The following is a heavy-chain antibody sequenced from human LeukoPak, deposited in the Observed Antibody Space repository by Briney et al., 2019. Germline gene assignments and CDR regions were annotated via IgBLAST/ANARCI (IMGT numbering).Heavy chain of an antibody. CDR1: GGSISSGGYY. D-gene: IGHD2-15*01. Sequence: PSGTLSLTCTVSGGSISSGGYYWSWIRQHPGKGLEWIGYIYYSGSTYYNPSLKSRVTISVDTSKNQFSLKLSSVTAADTAVYYCARVGGCSGGSCYPDYWGQGTLVTVSS. CDR2: IYYSGST. V-gene: IGHV4-31*03. CDR3: ARVGGCSGGSCYPDY. J-gene: IGHJ4*02.